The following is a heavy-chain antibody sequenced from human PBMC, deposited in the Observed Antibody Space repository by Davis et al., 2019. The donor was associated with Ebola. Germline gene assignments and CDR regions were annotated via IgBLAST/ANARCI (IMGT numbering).Heavy chain of an antibody. V-gene: IGHV3-30*02. CDR3: AKVHLVRLRLGHFDY. D-gene: IGHD5-12*01. J-gene: IGHJ4*02. CDR2: IRYDGSNK. CDR1: RFTFSSYG. Sequence: GGSLRLSCAASRFTFSSYGMHWVRQAPGKGLEWVAFIRYDGSNKYYADSVKGRFTISRDNSKNTLYLQMNSLRAEDTAVYYCAKVHLVRLRLGHFDYWGQGTLVTVSS.